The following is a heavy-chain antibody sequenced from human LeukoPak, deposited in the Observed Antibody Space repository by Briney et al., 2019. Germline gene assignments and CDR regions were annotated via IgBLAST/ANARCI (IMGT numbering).Heavy chain of an antibody. D-gene: IGHD5-24*01. Sequence: SETLSLTCAVYGGSFSGYYWSWIRQSPGKGLEWIGEINHSGSTNYNPSLKSRVTISVDTSKNQFSLKLSSVTAADTAVYYCARGDGYPEDAFDIWGQGTMVTVSS. CDR2: INHSGST. CDR3: ARGDGYPEDAFDI. J-gene: IGHJ3*02. CDR1: GGSFSGYY. V-gene: IGHV4-34*01.